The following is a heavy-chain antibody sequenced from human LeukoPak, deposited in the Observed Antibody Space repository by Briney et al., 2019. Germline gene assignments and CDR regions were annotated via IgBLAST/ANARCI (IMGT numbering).Heavy chain of an antibody. V-gene: IGHV3-21*06. J-gene: IGHJ4*02. D-gene: IGHD3/OR15-3a*01. CDR1: GFTFSSYI. CDR3: ARGAGLDHY. CDR2: VTTSGDDA. Sequence: GGSLRLSCAASGFTFSSYIMSWVRQAPGKGLEWVSTVTTSGDDAYYADSVKGRFTISRDNAKNSVYLQMNRLRGEDTAVYYCARGAGLDHYWGQGTLVTVSS.